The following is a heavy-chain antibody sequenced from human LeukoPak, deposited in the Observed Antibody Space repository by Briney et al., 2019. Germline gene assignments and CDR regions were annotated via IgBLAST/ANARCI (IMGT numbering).Heavy chain of an antibody. CDR3: ARGGRYSCERIDWYFDL. D-gene: IGHD5-18*01. CDR2: IYTSGST. Sequence: SETLSLTCTVSGGSISSYYWSWIRQPAGKGLEWIGRIYTSGSTNYNPSLKSRVTMSVDTSKNQFSLKLSSVTAADTAVYYCARGGRYSCERIDWYFDLWGRGTLVTVSS. J-gene: IGHJ2*01. CDR1: GGSISSYY. V-gene: IGHV4-4*07.